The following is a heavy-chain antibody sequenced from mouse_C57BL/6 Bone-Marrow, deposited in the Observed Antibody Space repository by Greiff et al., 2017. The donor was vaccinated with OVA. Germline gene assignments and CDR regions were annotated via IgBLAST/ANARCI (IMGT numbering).Heavy chain of an antibody. D-gene: IGHD2-5*01. V-gene: IGHV1-55*01. CDR1: GYTFTSYW. CDR2: IYPGSGST. Sequence: VQLQQPGAELVKPGASVKMSCKASGYTFTSYWITWVKQRPGQGLEWIGDIYPGSGSTNYNEKFKSKATLTVDTSSSTAYMQLSSLTSEDSAVYYCAREHSNYLLFAYWGQGTLVTVSA. J-gene: IGHJ3*01. CDR3: AREHSNYLLFAY.